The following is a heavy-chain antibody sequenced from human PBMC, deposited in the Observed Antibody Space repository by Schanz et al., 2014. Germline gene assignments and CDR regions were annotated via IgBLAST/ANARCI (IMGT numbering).Heavy chain of an antibody. CDR1: GFSFSSYA. V-gene: IGHV3-23*01. CDR2: ISGSGAST. CDR3: VRDELLWFGEVLSLDY. D-gene: IGHD3-10*01. J-gene: IGHJ4*02. Sequence: DVQLLESGGGLVQPGGSLRLSCAASGFSFSSYAMGWVRQARGKGLEWVSGISGSGASTYYADSVKGRFTISRDNSNKTVDLQMNSLRAEDTALYYCVRDELLWFGEVLSLDYWGQGALVTVSS.